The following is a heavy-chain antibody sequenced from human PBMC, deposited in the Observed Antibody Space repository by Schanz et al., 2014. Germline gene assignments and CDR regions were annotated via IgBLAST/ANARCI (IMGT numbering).Heavy chain of an antibody. CDR2: INPSGGST. D-gene: IGHD6-13*01. CDR1: GYTFTSYD. Sequence: QVQLVQSAPEVKKPGASVKVSCKASGYTFTSYDINWVRQATGQGLEWMGIINPSGGSTSYAQKFQGRVTMTRDTSTSTVYMELSSLRSEDTAVYYCATASSPVREAGAGSSFHLWGQGTLVTVSP. V-gene: IGHV1-46*01. CDR3: ATASSPVREAGAGSSFHL. J-gene: IGHJ5*02.